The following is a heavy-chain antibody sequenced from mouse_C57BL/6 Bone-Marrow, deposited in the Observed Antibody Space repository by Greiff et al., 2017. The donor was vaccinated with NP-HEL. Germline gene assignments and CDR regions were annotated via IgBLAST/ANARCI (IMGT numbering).Heavy chain of an antibody. D-gene: IGHD3-2*02. CDR1: GFNIKNTY. CDR2: IDPANGNT. Sequence: VQLKESVAELVRPGASVKLSCTASGFNIKNTYMHWVKQRPEQGLEWIGRIDPANGNTKYAPKFQGKATITADTSSNTAYLQLSSLTSEDTAIYYCASQTAQATDYFDYWGQGTTLTVSS. V-gene: IGHV14-3*01. CDR3: ASQTAQATDYFDY. J-gene: IGHJ2*01.